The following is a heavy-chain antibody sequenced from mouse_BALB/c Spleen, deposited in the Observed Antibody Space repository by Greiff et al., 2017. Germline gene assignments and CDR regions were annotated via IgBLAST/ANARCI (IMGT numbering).Heavy chain of an antibody. V-gene: IGHV1-9*01. CDR1: GYTFSSYW. Sequence: VKVVESGAELMKPGASVKISCKATGYTFSSYWIEWVKQRPGHGLEWIGEILPGSGSTNYNEKFKGKATFTADTSSNTAYMQLSSLTSEDSAVYYCARLGYDPAMDYWGQGTSVTVSS. D-gene: IGHD2-3*01. CDR3: ARLGYDPAMDY. J-gene: IGHJ4*01. CDR2: ILPGSGST.